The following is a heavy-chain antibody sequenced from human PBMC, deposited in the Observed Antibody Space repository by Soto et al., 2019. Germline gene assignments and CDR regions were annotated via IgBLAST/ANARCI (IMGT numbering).Heavy chain of an antibody. Sequence: QVQLVQSGAEVKKPGASVKVSCKASGYTFTSYYMHWVRQAPGQGLEWMGTINPSGGSTSYAQKFQGRVTMTRDTSTSTVYMELSSLRSEDTAVYYCAREREQQLVRTGFDPWGQGTLVTVSS. CDR3: AREREQQLVRTGFDP. CDR2: INPSGGST. CDR1: GYTFTSYY. D-gene: IGHD6-13*01. V-gene: IGHV1-46*03. J-gene: IGHJ5*02.